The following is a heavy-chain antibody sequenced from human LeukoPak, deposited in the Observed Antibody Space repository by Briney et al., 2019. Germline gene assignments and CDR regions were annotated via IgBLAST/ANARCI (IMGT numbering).Heavy chain of an antibody. CDR1: VFTFSSYE. Sequence: PGGSLRLSCAASVFTFSSYEMNWVRQAPGKGLEWVSYISSSGSTIYYADSVKGRFTISRDNAKNSLYLQMNSLRAEDTAVYYCAREPYDSSGYHSEYFDYWGQGTLVTVSS. J-gene: IGHJ4*02. CDR2: ISSSGSTI. D-gene: IGHD3-22*01. V-gene: IGHV3-48*03. CDR3: AREPYDSSGYHSEYFDY.